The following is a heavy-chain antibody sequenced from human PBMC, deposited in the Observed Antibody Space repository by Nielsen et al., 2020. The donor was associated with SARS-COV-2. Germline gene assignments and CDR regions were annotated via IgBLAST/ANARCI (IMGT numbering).Heavy chain of an antibody. Sequence: GSLRLSCTVSGGSISSSSYYWGWIRQPPGKGLEWIGSIYYSGSTYYNPSLKSRVTISVDTSKNQFSLKLSSVTAADTAVYYCARSTSFGVVIPYYFDYWGQGTLVTVTS. CDR2: IYYSGST. CDR3: ARSTSFGVVIPYYFDY. D-gene: IGHD3-3*01. V-gene: IGHV4-39*07. J-gene: IGHJ4*02. CDR1: GGSISSSSYY.